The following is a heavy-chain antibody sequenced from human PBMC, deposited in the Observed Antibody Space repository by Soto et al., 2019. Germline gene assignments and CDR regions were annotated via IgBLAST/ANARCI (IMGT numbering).Heavy chain of an antibody. D-gene: IGHD3-22*01. CDR2: IYYSGST. CDR3: AKFRDPYDRSGYVAFDY. Sequence: SETLSLTCTVSGGSISSGDYYWSWIRQPPGKGLEWIGYIYYSGSTYYNPSLKSRVTISVDTSKNQFSLKLSSVTAADTAVYYCAKFRDPYDRSGYVAFDYWGQGTLVTVSS. V-gene: IGHV4-30-4*01. J-gene: IGHJ4*02. CDR1: GGSISSGDYY.